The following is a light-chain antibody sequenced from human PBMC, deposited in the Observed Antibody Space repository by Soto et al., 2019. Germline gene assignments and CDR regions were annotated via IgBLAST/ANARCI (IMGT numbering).Light chain of an antibody. V-gene: IGKV3-20*01. CDR1: QSISNSD. Sequence: ENVLTQYPDILSLSPGEQVTLSCRASQSISNSDLDWYQQKHGQAPRVLIYGASNRATGTPDRFSGSGSGTDFTLTISRLQPEDFALYYCQQYGRSLPTFGRGTKLEIK. CDR3: QQYGRSLPT. CDR2: GAS. J-gene: IGKJ2*01.